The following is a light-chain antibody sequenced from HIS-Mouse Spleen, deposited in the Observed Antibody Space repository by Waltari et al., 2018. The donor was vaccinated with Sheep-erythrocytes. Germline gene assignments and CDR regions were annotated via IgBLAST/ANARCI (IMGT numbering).Light chain of an antibody. Sequence: QSALTQPRSVSGSPGQSVTISCTGTSSDVGGYIYVSCYQQHPAKAPKLMIYDVSKRPSGVPDRFSGSKSGNTASLTISGLQAEDEADYYCCSYAGSYNHVFATGTKVTVL. CDR2: DVS. CDR3: CSYAGSYNHV. CDR1: SSDVGGYIY. J-gene: IGLJ1*01. V-gene: IGLV2-11*01.